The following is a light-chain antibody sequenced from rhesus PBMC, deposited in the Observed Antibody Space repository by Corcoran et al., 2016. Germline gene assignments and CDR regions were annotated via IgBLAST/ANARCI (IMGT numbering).Light chain of an antibody. V-gene: IGKV1-94*01. CDR1: QGINKE. CDR3: LQDYTTPWT. J-gene: IGKJ1*01. Sequence: DIQMTQSPSSLSASVGDRVTVTCRASQGINKELSWYQQKPGKAPTLLNDAASNLQTGVSSRFSGSGSGTDFTLTSSSLQPGDVATYYCLQDYTTPWTFGRGTKVEIK. CDR2: AAS.